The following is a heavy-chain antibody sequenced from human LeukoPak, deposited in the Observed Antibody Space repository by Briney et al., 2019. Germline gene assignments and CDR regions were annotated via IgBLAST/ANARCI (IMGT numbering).Heavy chain of an antibody. CDR1: GFTFSSYA. CDR3: ARDASGLNWFDP. CDR2: ISGSGGST. J-gene: IGHJ5*02. V-gene: IGHV3-23*01. Sequence: GGSLRLSCAASGFTFSSYAMSWVRQAPGKGLEWVSAISGSGGSTYYADSVKGRFTISRDNAKNSLYLQMNSLRAEDTAVYYCARDASGLNWFDPWGQGTLVTVSS.